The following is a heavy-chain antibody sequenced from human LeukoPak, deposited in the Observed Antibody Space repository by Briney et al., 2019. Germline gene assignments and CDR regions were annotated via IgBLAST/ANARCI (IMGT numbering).Heavy chain of an antibody. D-gene: IGHD1-26*01. CDR1: GGPISSYY. Sequence: SETLSLTCTVSGGPISSYYWSWIRQPPGKGLEWIGYIYYSGSTNYNPSLKSRVTISVDTSKNQFSLKLSSVTAADTAVYYCARGKGATGKIEYFQHWGQGTLVTVSS. J-gene: IGHJ1*01. CDR2: IYYSGST. V-gene: IGHV4-59*01. CDR3: ARGKGATGKIEYFQH.